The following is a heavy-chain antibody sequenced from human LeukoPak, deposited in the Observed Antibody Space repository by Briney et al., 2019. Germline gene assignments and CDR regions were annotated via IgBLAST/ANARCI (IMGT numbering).Heavy chain of an antibody. CDR3: KAGTELDTGFDY. J-gene: IGHJ4*02. Sequence: SETLSLTCAVSGYSVISGYYWVWIRQPAGGGLEWLGRIFSSGSTDYNASLKSRLTMSPDTSKNQFSLKLISVTAADTAVYYCKAGTELDTGFDYWGQGTLVTVSS. D-gene: IGHD1/OR15-1a*01. CDR2: IFSSGST. CDR1: GYSVISGYY. V-gene: IGHV4-38-2*01.